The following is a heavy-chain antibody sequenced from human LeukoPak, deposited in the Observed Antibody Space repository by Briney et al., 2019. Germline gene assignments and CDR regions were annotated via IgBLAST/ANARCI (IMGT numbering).Heavy chain of an antibody. V-gene: IGHV3-74*01. Sequence: GGSLRLSCAASGFSFSSYWMHWVRQAPGKGSVWVSRINSDGSSTSYADSVKGRFTISRDNAKNTLYLQMNSLRAEDTAVYYCARSYGDPAPFDYWGQGTLVTVSS. J-gene: IGHJ4*02. CDR2: INSDGSST. D-gene: IGHD4-17*01. CDR3: ARSYGDPAPFDY. CDR1: GFSFSSYW.